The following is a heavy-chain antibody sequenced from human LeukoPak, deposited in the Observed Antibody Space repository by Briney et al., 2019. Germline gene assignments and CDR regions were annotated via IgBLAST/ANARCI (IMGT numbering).Heavy chain of an antibody. J-gene: IGHJ5*02. CDR2: INPSGGST. V-gene: IGHV1-46*01. D-gene: IGHD2-15*01. CDR1: GYTFTSYY. Sequence: GASVKVSCKASGYTFTSYYMHWVRQVPGQGLEWMGIINPSGGSTSYAQKFQGRVTMTRDMSTSTVYMELSSLRSEDTAVYYCARKVVGQKPPKNWFDPWGQGTLVTVSS. CDR3: ARKVVGQKPPKNWFDP.